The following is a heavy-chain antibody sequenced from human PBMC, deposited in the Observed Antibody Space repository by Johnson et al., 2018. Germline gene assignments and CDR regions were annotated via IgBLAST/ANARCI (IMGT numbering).Heavy chain of an antibody. CDR3: ARVRPGFYYFYLDV. D-gene: IGHD7-27*01. CDR2: ISYDGSDK. J-gene: IGHJ6*03. CDR1: GFSFSSYA. V-gene: IGHV3-30-3*01. Sequence: QVQLVESGGGVVQPGRSLRLSCAASGFSFSSYAMHWVRQAPGKGLEWVTLISYDGSDKYYADSVKGRFIISRDNSKNTLFLQMNSLRPEDTAVYYFARVRPGFYYFYLDVWGKGNTVTVSS.